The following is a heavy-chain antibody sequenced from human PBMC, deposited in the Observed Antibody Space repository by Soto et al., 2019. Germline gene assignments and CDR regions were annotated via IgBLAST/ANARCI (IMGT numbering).Heavy chain of an antibody. Sequence: EVEVLESGGGLVQPGGSLRLSCTASGFTFTAFWMTWFRQAPGKGLEWVANIKPDGSDKYYVDSVRGRFTISRDNAKNSALLQMNSLRAEDTAIYYCARGGGASDGWGQGTLVTVSS. V-gene: IGHV3-7*04. CDR3: ARGGGASDG. CDR2: IKPDGSDK. J-gene: IGHJ4*02. CDR1: GFTFTAFW. D-gene: IGHD2-2*01.